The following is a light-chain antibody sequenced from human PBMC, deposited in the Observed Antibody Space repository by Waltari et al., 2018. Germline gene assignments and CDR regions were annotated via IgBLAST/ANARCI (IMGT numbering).Light chain of an antibody. J-gene: IGLJ3*02. CDR3: LLYMGGGIWV. CDR2: KSN. Sequence: QTVVTQEPSLSVSPGGTVTLTCALSSGSLSTTSYASWYQQTPGQAPRTLIYKSNTRSSGVPDLFSGSIFGNKAALTITGSQADDESDYYCLLYMGGGIWVFGGGTKLTVI. CDR1: SGSLSTTSY. V-gene: IGLV8-61*01.